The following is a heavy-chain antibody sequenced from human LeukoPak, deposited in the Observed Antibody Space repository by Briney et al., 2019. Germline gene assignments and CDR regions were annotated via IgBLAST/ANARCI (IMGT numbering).Heavy chain of an antibody. J-gene: IGHJ4*02. D-gene: IGHD3-22*01. CDR3: ARDSSGYYSGDY. CDR1: GFTVSSNY. CDR2: INTGGTT. V-gene: IGHV3-66*01. Sequence: GGSLRLSCAASGFTVSSNYMSWVRQAPGKGLEWVSLINTGGTTYYADSVKGRFTISRGNSKNTLYLQMNSLRAEDTAVYYCARDSSGYYSGDYWGQGTLVTVSS.